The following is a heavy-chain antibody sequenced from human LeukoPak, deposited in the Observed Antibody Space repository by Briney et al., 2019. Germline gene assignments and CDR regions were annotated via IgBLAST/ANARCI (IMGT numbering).Heavy chain of an antibody. V-gene: IGHV4-59*01. D-gene: IGHD3-9*01. J-gene: IGHJ6*02. CDR1: GGSIRRYY. CDR2: ISYIGRT. Sequence: SETLSLTCTVSGGSIRRYYWSWIRQPPGKGLEWIGYISYIGRTNYNPSLKSRVTISVETSKNRLSLKLSSVTTADSAVYYCARDPNYYDILTDPEGYYGMDVWGQGTTVTVSS. CDR3: ARDPNYYDILTDPEGYYGMDV.